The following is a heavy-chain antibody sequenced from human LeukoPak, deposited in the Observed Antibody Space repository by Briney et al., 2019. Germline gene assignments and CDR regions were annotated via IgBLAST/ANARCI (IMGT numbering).Heavy chain of an antibody. CDR1: GFTFRNYW. CDR2: IKQEESEK. Sequence: GGSLRLSCAASGFTFRNYWMSWVRQAPGKGLEFVANIKQEESEKYYVDSVKGRFTISRDNAKNSLYLQMNGLRAEDTAVYYCAANGGPFDFWGQGTLVTVSA. CDR3: AANGGPFDF. V-gene: IGHV3-7*05. J-gene: IGHJ4*02. D-gene: IGHD4-23*01.